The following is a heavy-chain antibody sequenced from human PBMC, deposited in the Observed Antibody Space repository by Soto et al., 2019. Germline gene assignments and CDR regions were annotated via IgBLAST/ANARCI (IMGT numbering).Heavy chain of an antibody. CDR2: ISSSSSTI. Sequence: GGSLRLSCAASGFTFSSYSMNWVRQAPGKGLEWVSYISSSSSTIYYADSVKGRFTISRDNAKNSLYLQMNSLRDEDTAVYYCARDDYYDTSGYLALLDYWGQGTLVTVSS. V-gene: IGHV3-48*02. D-gene: IGHD3-22*01. J-gene: IGHJ4*02. CDR1: GFTFSSYS. CDR3: ARDDYYDTSGYLALLDY.